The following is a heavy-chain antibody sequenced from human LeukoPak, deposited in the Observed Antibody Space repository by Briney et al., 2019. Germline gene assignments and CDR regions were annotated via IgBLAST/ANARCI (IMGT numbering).Heavy chain of an antibody. CDR2: IYYSGST. Sequence: SETLSLTCTVSGGSISSSSYYWGWIRQPPGKGLEWIGSIYYSGSTYYNPSLKSRVTISVDTSKNQFSLKLSSVTPEDTAVYYCARSGIAARRLIRSYYYYMDVWGKGTTVTVSS. CDR3: ARSGIAARRLIRSYYYYMDV. D-gene: IGHD6-6*01. CDR1: GGSISSSSYY. J-gene: IGHJ6*03. V-gene: IGHV4-39*07.